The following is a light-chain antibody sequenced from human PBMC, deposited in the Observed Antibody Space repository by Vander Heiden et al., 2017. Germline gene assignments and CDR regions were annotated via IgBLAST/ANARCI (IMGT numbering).Light chain of an antibody. CDR1: SSDVGSYNL. J-gene: IGLJ1*01. CDR3: CSYAGSSTLNV. V-gene: IGLV2-23*01. Sequence: QSALTQPASVSGSPGQPLTIPCTGTSSDVGSYNLVSWYQQDPGKAPKLMIYEGSKRPSGVSNRFSGSKSGNTTSLTISGLQAEDEADYYCCSYAGSSTLNVFGTGTKVTVL. CDR2: EGS.